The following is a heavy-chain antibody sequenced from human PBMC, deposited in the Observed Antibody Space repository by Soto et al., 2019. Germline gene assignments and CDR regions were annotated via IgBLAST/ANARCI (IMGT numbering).Heavy chain of an antibody. CDR1: GFTFSSYS. Sequence: KPGGSLRLSCAASGFTFSSYSMNWVRQAPGKGLEWVSSISSSSSYIYYADSVKGRFTISRDNAKNSLYLQMNSLRAEDTAVYYCAREIKMATITRAFDIWGQGTMVTVSS. J-gene: IGHJ3*02. CDR3: AREIKMATITRAFDI. D-gene: IGHD5-12*01. CDR2: ISSSSSYI. V-gene: IGHV3-21*01.